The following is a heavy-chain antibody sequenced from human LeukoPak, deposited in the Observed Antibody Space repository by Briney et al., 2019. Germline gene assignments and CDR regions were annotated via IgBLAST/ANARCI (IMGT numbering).Heavy chain of an antibody. CDR1: GFTFSSYG. V-gene: IGHV3-30*02. CDR3: AKDHVLLWLLDY. CDR2: IRYDGSNK. D-gene: IGHD5-18*01. J-gene: IGHJ4*02. Sequence: GSLRLSCAASGFTFSSYGMHWVRQAPGKGLEWVAFIRYDGSNKYYADSVKGRFTISRDNSKNTLYLQMNCLRAEDTAVYYCAKDHVLLWLLDYWGQGTLVTVSS.